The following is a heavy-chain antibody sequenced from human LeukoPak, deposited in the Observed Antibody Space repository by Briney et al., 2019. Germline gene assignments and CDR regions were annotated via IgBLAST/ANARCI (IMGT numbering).Heavy chain of an antibody. CDR3: ARDQSGEWELLSGWWFDP. J-gene: IGHJ5*02. V-gene: IGHV1-46*01. CDR1: GYSFSTHW. Sequence: GASVKVSCKASGYSFSTHWMHWVRQAPGQGLEWMGIINPSGGFTSYAQKLQGRVTVTRDMSTSTVYMELSNLRSEDTAVYYYARDQSGEWELLSGWWFDPWGQGTLVTVSS. D-gene: IGHD1-26*01. CDR2: INPSGGFT.